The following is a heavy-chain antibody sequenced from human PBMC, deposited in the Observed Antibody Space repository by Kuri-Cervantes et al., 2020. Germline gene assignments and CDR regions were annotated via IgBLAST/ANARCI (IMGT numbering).Heavy chain of an antibody. V-gene: IGHV1-24*01. CDR3: ARDGGRLGSGWYIGADLLDY. Sequence: ASVKVSCKVSGYTLTELSMHWVRQAPGKGLEWMGGFDPEDGETIYAQKFQGRVTMTEDTSTDTAYMELSSLRSDDTAVYYCARDGGRLGSGWYIGADLLDYWGQGTLVTVSS. CDR1: GYTLTELS. D-gene: IGHD6-19*01. J-gene: IGHJ4*02. CDR2: FDPEDGET.